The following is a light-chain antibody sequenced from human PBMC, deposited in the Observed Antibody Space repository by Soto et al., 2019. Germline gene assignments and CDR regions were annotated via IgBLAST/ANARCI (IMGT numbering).Light chain of an antibody. V-gene: IGKV3-15*01. CDR2: GAS. Sequence: EIVLTQSPATLSVSPGERATLSFRAGQSVSSYLAWYQQKPGQAPRLLIYGASNRATGTPARFSGSGSGTEFTLIISSLQSEDFAVYYCHQYNNWPQTFGQGTKVEIK. CDR1: QSVSSY. CDR3: HQYNNWPQT. J-gene: IGKJ1*01.